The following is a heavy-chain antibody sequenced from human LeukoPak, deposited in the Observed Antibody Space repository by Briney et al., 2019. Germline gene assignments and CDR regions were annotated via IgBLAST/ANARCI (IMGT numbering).Heavy chain of an antibody. CDR3: AREIEENCSSTSCLKGYYYYYGMDV. J-gene: IGHJ6*02. Sequence: GESLRLSCTASGFTFSNFWMGWVRQAPGKGLEWVANIKQDETEKFYLGSVKGRFTISRDNAKNTLYLQMNSLRAEDTAVYYCAREIEENCSSTSCLKGYYYYYGMDVWGQGTTVTVSS. V-gene: IGHV3-7*01. CDR2: IKQDETEK. CDR1: GFTFSNFW. D-gene: IGHD2-2*01.